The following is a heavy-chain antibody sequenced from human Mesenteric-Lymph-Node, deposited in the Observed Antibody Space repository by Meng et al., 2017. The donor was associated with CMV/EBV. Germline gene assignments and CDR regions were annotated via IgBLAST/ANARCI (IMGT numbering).Heavy chain of an antibody. CDR2: INHSGST. Sequence: GSLRLSCAVYGGSLSGYYWSWIRQPPGKGLEWIGEINHSGSTNYNPSLKSRVTISVDTFNNQFSLKLSSVTAADTAVYYCARGKTYYYDSSDYSPYYFDYWGQGTLVTVSS. CDR1: GGSLSGYY. CDR3: ARGKTYYYDSSDYSPYYFDY. D-gene: IGHD3-22*01. V-gene: IGHV4-34*01. J-gene: IGHJ4*02.